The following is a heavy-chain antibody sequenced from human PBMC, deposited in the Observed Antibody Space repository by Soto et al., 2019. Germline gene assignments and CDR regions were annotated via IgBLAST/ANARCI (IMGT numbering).Heavy chain of an antibody. D-gene: IGHD2-2*01. CDR2: ISTDGSST. CDR1: GFTFSTYW. Sequence: EVQLVESGGGLVQPGGSLRLSCAATGFTFSTYWMHWVRQGPGTGLVWVSRISTDGSSTTYADSVKGRFTISRDNAKNTLYLQMSSLRAEDTAVYYCARATGSNHPFDYWGQGSLVTVSS. CDR3: ARATGSNHPFDY. V-gene: IGHV3-74*01. J-gene: IGHJ4*02.